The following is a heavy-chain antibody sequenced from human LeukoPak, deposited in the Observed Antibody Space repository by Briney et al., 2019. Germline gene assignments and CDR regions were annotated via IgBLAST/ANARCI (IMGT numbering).Heavy chain of an antibody. CDR1: GGSITNYY. CDR2: IFSGGNT. CDR3: ARRWSSGWFFDC. Sequence: SETLSLTCTVSGGSITNYYWSWIRQAPGKGLEWIGYIFSGGNTDYNPSLKSRVTMSADASKDQFSLRLTSVTAADTAVYYCARRWSSGWFFDCWGRGTLVTVSS. V-gene: IGHV4-59*08. D-gene: IGHD6-19*01. J-gene: IGHJ4*01.